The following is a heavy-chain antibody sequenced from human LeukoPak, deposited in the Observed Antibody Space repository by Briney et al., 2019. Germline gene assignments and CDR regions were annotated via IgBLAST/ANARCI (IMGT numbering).Heavy chain of an antibody. J-gene: IGHJ3*01. D-gene: IGHD3-3*02. Sequence: SETLSLTCTVSGGSISSSSYYWGWIRQPPGKGLEWIGNIYYSGSTYYNPSLKSRVTISVDTSKNQFSLNLLSVTATDTAIYYCAREHISKNAFEFWGQGKVVTVSS. CDR1: GGSISSSSYY. V-gene: IGHV4-39*07. CDR3: AREHISKNAFEF. CDR2: IYYSGST.